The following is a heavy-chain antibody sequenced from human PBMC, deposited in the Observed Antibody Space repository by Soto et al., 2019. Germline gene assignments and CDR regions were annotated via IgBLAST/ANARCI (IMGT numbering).Heavy chain of an antibody. Sequence: GESLKISCKGSGYSFTSYWIGWVRQMPGKGLEWMGRIDPSDSYTNYSPSFQGHVTISADKSISTAYLQWSSLKASDTAMYYCASGRSSRYYYYGMDVWGQGTTVTVSS. V-gene: IGHV5-10-1*01. CDR3: ASGRSSRYYYYGMDV. CDR2: IDPSDSYT. CDR1: GYSFTSYW. D-gene: IGHD6-19*01. J-gene: IGHJ6*02.